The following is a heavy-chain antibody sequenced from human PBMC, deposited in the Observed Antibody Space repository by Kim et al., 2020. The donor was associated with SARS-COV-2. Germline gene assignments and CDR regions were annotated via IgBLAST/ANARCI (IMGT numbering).Heavy chain of an antibody. D-gene: IGHD6-19*01. Sequence: AQKFQGRVTITADESTSTAYMELSSLRSEDTAVYYCASGGYSSGWSPFDIWGQGTMVTVSS. V-gene: IGHV1-69*01. CDR3: ASGGYSSGWSPFDI. J-gene: IGHJ3*02.